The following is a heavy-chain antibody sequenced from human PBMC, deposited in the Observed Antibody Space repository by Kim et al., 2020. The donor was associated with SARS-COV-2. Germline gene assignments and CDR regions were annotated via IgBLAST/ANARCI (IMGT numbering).Heavy chain of an antibody. Sequence: GGSLRLSCAASGFTFSSYWMHWVRQAPGKGLVWVSRINSDGSSTSYADSVKGRFTISRDNAKNTLYLQMNSLRAEDTAVYYCAREEVATPELWSYYYYYYGMDVWGQWTTVTVSS. CDR2: INSDGSST. V-gene: IGHV3-74*01. CDR3: AREEVATPELWSYYYYYYGMDV. D-gene: IGHD5-18*01. J-gene: IGHJ6*02. CDR1: GFTFSSYW.